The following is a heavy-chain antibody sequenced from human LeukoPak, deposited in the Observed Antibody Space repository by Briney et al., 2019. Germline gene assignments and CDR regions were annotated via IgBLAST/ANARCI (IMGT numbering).Heavy chain of an antibody. Sequence: GGSLRLSCAASGFTVSSNYAMSWVRQAPGKGLEWVSSISGSGDNTYYADSVKGRFTISRDNSKNTLYMQLNSLRAEDTAVYYCAKGGWGSYFEYWGQGTLVTVSS. CDR1: GFTVSSNYA. V-gene: IGHV3-23*01. J-gene: IGHJ4*02. CDR2: ISGSGDNT. CDR3: AKGGWGSYFEY. D-gene: IGHD3-16*01.